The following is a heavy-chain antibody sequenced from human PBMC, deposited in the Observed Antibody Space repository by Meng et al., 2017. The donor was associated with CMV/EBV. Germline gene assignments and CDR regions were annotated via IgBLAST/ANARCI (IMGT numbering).Heavy chain of an antibody. Sequence: AAAGFTFSDNSRNWVRQAPGKGLEWVSSISSSSTYIYYADSVKGRFTISRDNAKDSLSLQMSSLRAEDTAMYYCARTNGYLPSYFDYWGQGTLVTVSS. CDR2: ISSSSTYI. D-gene: IGHD5-24*01. V-gene: IGHV3-21*01. CDR3: ARTNGYLPSYFDY. J-gene: IGHJ4*02. CDR1: GFTFSDNS.